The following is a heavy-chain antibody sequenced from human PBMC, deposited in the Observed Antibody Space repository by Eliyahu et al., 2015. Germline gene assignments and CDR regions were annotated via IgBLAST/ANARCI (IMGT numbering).Heavy chain of an antibody. CDR3: AKVITSGTYYYFDY. V-gene: IGHV3-23*01. CDR1: GFTFSSYA. D-gene: IGHD1-26*01. Sequence: EVQLLESGGGLVQPGGSLRLSCAASGFTFSSYAMGWVRQAPGKGLEWVSAISGSGGGTYYADPVKGRFIISRDNSKNTLYLQMNSLRAEDTAVYYCAKVITSGTYYYFDYWGQGTLVTVSS. J-gene: IGHJ4*02. CDR2: ISGSGGGT.